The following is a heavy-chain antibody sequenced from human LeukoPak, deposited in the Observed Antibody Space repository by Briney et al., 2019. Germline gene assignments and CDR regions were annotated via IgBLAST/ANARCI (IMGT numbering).Heavy chain of an antibody. Sequence: ASVKVSCKASGYTFTGYYMHWVRQAPGQGLEWMGWINPNSGGTNYAQKFQGRVTMTRDTSISTAYMELSRLRSDDTAVYYCARELAYYGSGSYSVFDYWGQGTLVTVSS. V-gene: IGHV1-2*02. CDR2: INPNSGGT. J-gene: IGHJ4*02. CDR1: GYTFTGYY. CDR3: ARELAYYGSGSYSVFDY. D-gene: IGHD3-10*01.